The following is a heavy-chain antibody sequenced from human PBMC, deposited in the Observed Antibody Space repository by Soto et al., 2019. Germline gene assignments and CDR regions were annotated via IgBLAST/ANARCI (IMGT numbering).Heavy chain of an antibody. V-gene: IGHV3-7*01. J-gene: IGHJ4*02. Sequence: GGSLRLSCAASGLTFSSYWMSWVRQAPGKGLEWVANIKQDGSEKYYVDSVKGRFAISRDNAKNSLYLQMNSLRAEDTAVYYCARDEYRSGHDYWGQGTLVTVXS. CDR3: ARDEYRSGHDY. D-gene: IGHD6-19*01. CDR2: IKQDGSEK. CDR1: GLTFSSYW.